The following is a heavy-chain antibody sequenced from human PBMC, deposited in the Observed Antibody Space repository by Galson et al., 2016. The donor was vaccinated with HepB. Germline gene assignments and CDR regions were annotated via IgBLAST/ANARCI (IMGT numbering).Heavy chain of an antibody. CDR1: GFTFSNYG. J-gene: IGHJ6*04. V-gene: IGHV3-30*18. Sequence: SLRLSCAASGFTFSNYGMHWVRQAPGKGLEGVAADSMDGRRKFYADSVKGRFTISRDNSNSMLFLQMSSLTADDTAIYYCVQGSTAPAVWGKGTTVTVSS. CDR3: VQGSTAPAV. D-gene: IGHD1-26*01. CDR2: DSMDGRRK.